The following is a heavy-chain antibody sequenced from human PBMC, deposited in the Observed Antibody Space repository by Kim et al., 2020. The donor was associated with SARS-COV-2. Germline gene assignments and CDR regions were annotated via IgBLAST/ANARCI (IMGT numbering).Heavy chain of an antibody. CDR3: ARCGPRVGTLFYYYYYYGMDV. D-gene: IGHD3-3*01. CDR1: GYTFHNNS. Sequence: ASVKVSCKASGYTFHNNSMHWVRQAPGQSLEWMGWIDADSGDTKYSQMFQGRVTITRDTSASTVYMELSGLRSEDTAVYYCARCGPRVGTLFYYYYYYGMDVWGQGTTVIVS. CDR2: IDADSGDT. J-gene: IGHJ6*02. V-gene: IGHV1-3*01.